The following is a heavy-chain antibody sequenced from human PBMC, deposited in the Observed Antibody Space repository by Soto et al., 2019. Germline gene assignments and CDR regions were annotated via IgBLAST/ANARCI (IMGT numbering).Heavy chain of an antibody. CDR1: GFTFGTSW. J-gene: IGHJ4*02. V-gene: IGHV3-7*01. Sequence: PGGSLRLSCAASGFTFGTSWMSWVRQPPGKGLEHVASINPDGGEKNYVDSVRGRFTISRDNAGKSLYLQMNSLRSEDTAVFYCARNLRYSQFDYWGQGA. CDR3: ARNLRYSQFDY. CDR2: INPDGGEK. D-gene: IGHD3-9*01.